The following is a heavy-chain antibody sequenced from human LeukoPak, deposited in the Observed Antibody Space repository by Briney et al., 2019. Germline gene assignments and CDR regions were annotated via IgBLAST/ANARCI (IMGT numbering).Heavy chain of an antibody. CDR1: GFSLGSYA. Sequence: GGSLRLSCEASGFSLGSYAMSWIRQAPGRGLEYIAYISRSSRAINYAESVRGRFTVSRDNARNSLYLQMNGLRAEDTAVYHCAGDPSVGSTWYYYVDVWGKGTTVTVSS. J-gene: IGHJ6*03. CDR2: ISRSSRAI. CDR3: AGDPSVGSTWYYYVDV. V-gene: IGHV3-48*04. D-gene: IGHD6-13*01.